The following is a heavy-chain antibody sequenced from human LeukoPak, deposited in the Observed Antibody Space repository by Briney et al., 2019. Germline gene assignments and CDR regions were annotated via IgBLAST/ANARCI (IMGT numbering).Heavy chain of an antibody. CDR2: IKQDGSEK. V-gene: IGHV3-7*01. D-gene: IGHD2-8*01. CDR3: ARDKNLENCTNGVCYSGYFDY. J-gene: IGHJ4*02. CDR1: GFTFSSYW. Sequence: PGGSLRLSCAASGFTFSSYWMSWVRQAPGKGLEWVANIKQDGSEKYYVDSVKGRFTISRDNAKNSLHLQMNSLRAEDTAVYYCARDKNLENCTNGVCYSGYFDYWGQGTLVTVSS.